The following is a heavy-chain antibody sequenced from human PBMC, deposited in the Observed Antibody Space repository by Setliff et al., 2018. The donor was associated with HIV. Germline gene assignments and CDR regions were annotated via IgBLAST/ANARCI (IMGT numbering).Heavy chain of an antibody. J-gene: IGHJ4*02. CDR3: ARGAGAGPNFHFDS. V-gene: IGHV3-15*01. CDR2: IRSKTYGGTT. Sequence: PEGSLRLSCAVSGLTFSNAYITWVRQAPGKGLEWVAVIRSKTYGGTTDFAAPVKGRFTISGDDSKNTLYLQMDSLKAEDTAVYYCARGAGAGPNFHFDSWGQGTLVTVSS. CDR1: GLTFSNAY. D-gene: IGHD6-19*01.